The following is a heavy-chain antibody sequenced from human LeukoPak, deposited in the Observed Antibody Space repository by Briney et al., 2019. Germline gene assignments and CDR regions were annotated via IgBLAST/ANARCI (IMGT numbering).Heavy chain of an antibody. CDR1: GGSFSGYY. CDR2: INHSGST. D-gene: IGHD6-13*01. J-gene: IGHJ1*01. CDR3: ARVKRDQRYSSSWYNPAEYFQH. Sequence: SETLSLTCAVYGGSFSGYYWSWIRQPPGKGLEWIGEINHSGSTNYNPSLKSRVTISLDTSKNQFSLKLSSVTAADTAVYYCARVKRDQRYSSSWYNPAEYFQHWGQGTLVTVSS. V-gene: IGHV4-34*01.